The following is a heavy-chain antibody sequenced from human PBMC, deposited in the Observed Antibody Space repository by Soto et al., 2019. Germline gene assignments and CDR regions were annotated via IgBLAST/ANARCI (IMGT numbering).Heavy chain of an antibody. CDR3: ARPWGGSTRENWFDP. J-gene: IGHJ5*02. V-gene: IGHV4-34*01. Sequence: QVQLQQWGAGLLKPSETLSLTCAVYGGSFSGYYWSWIRQPPGKGLEWIGEINHSGSTNYNPSLKSRVTISVDTSKNQFSLKLSSVTAADTAVYYCARPWGGSTRENWFDPWGQGTLVTVSS. CDR1: GGSFSGYY. D-gene: IGHD2-21*01. CDR2: INHSGST.